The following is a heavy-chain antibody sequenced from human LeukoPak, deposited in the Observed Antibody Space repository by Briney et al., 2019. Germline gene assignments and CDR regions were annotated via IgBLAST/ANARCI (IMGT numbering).Heavy chain of an antibody. V-gene: IGHV3-23*01. CDR2: ISGSGGST. D-gene: IGHD2-2*03. J-gene: IGHJ4*02. CDR1: GFTFSSYA. CDR3: ARQLGYCSRGTCYFDY. Sequence: GGSLRLSCAASGFTFSSYAMSWVRQAPGKGLEWVSAISGSGGSTYYADSVKGRFTISRDNSKHTLYLQMNSLRAEDTAIYFCARQLGYCSRGTCYFDYWGQGTLVTVSS.